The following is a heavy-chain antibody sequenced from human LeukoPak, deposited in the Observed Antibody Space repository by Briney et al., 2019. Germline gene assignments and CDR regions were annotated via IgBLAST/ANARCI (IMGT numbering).Heavy chain of an antibody. CDR3: ARRWYTGTYYYFDL. CDR2: INGDGTTT. Sequence: GGSLRLSCAASGFTLSTHWMHWVRQAPGKGLVWVSRINGDGTTTSYADSVKGRFTISRVNARSTLYLEMDSLRAEDTAIYYCARRWYTGTYYYFDLWGQGTLVTVSS. D-gene: IGHD1-26*01. CDR1: GFTLSTHW. V-gene: IGHV3-74*01. J-gene: IGHJ4*02.